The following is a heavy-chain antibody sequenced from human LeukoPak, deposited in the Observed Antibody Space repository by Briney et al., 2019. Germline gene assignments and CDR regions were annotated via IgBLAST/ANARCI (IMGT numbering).Heavy chain of an antibody. J-gene: IGHJ6*02. D-gene: IGHD3-22*01. CDR3: ARGIEGDYDSSGYYLPHPFGMDV. Sequence: ASVKVSCKASGGTFSSYAISWVRQAPGQGLEWMGGIIPIFGTANYAQKFQGRVTITADESTSTAYMELSSLRSEDTAVYYRARGIEGDYDSSGYYLPHPFGMDVWGQGTTVTVSS. V-gene: IGHV1-69*13. CDR2: IIPIFGTA. CDR1: GGTFSSYA.